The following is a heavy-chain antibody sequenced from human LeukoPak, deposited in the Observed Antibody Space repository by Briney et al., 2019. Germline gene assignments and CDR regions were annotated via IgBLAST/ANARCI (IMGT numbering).Heavy chain of an antibody. CDR1: GGSISSSSYY. CDR2: IYYSGST. D-gene: IGHD3-3*01. CDR3: ASSHYDFWSGYYPHNWFDP. V-gene: IGHV4-39*01. Sequence: PSETLSLTCTVSGGSISSSSYYWGWIRQPPGKGLEWIGSIYYSGSTYYNPSLKSRVTISVDTSKNQFSLKLSSVTAAGTAVYYCASSHYDFWSGYYPHNWFDPWGQGTLVTVSS. J-gene: IGHJ5*02.